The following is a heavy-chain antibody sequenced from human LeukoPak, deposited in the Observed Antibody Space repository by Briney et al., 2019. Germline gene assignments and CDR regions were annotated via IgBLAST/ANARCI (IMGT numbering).Heavy chain of an antibody. Sequence: ETLSLTCTVSGGSVNSGTYYWNWVRQAPGKGLEWVSSISSSSSHIYYADSVKGRFTISRDNTRNSLYLQMNSLRAEDMAVYYCARGYCGGDCYGDWGQGTLVTVSS. CDR1: GGSVNSGTYY. J-gene: IGHJ1*01. CDR2: ISSSSSHI. D-gene: IGHD2-21*02. CDR3: ARGYCGGDCYGD. V-gene: IGHV3-21*01.